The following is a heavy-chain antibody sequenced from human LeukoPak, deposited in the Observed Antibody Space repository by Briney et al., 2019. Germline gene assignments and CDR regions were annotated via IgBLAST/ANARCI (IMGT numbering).Heavy chain of an antibody. J-gene: IGHJ6*02. CDR1: GFTFSSYA. V-gene: IGHV3-23*01. CDR3: AKDLAGYCSGGSCYPSNYYYGMDV. D-gene: IGHD2-15*01. CDR2: ISGSGGST. Sequence: GGSLRLSCAASGFTFSSYAMSWVRQAPGKGLEWASAISGSGGSTYYADSVKGRFTISRDNSKNTLYLQMNSLRAEDTAVYYCAKDLAGYCSGGSCYPSNYYYGMDVWGQGTTVTVSS.